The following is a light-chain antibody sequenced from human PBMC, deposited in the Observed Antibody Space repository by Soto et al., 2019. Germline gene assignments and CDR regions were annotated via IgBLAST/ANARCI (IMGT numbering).Light chain of an antibody. V-gene: IGLV2-23*01. CDR3: CLYVGATTYV. CDR2: EGH. J-gene: IGLJ1*01. Sequence: QSALTQPASVSGSPGQSITISCTGTSSDIGGYNYVSWYQPHPGEAPKLMISEGHRRPSGVPDRFSGSSSVTTASLTISGLQADDEADYYCCLYVGATTYVFGTGTKLTVL. CDR1: SSDIGGYNY.